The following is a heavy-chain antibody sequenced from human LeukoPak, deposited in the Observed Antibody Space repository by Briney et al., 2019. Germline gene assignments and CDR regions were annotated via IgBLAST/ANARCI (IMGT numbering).Heavy chain of an antibody. CDR2: IKQDGSEK. CDR3: ARTSPYFYGMDV. J-gene: IGHJ6*02. V-gene: IGHV3-7*03. CDR1: GVTFSSYW. Sequence: GGSLRLSCAASGVTFSSYWMSWVRQAPGKGLEWVANIKQDGSEKYYVDSVEGRFTISRDNAKNSLFLQLNSLRVGDTAVYYCARTSPYFYGMDVWGQGTTVTVSS.